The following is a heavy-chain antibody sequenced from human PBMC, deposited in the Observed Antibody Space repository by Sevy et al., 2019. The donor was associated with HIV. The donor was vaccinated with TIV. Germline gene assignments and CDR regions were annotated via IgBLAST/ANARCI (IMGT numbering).Heavy chain of an antibody. CDR1: GFTFSRYW. CDR2: MNSDGRSI. CDR3: AGENFGYSYEY. J-gene: IGHJ4*02. Sequence: GGSLRLSCAASGFTFSRYWMHWVRQAPGKGLEWVSRMNSDGRSINYGDSVRGRFTISRDNAMNTVYLQMNSLRADDTAVYYCAGENFGYSYEYWGQGTPVTVSS. V-gene: IGHV3-74*01. D-gene: IGHD3-16*02.